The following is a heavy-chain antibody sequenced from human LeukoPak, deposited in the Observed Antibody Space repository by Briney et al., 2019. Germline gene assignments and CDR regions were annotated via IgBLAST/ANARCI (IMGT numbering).Heavy chain of an antibody. CDR3: ARDVGDGSTIPYFDY. CDR1: GGTFSSYA. D-gene: IGHD5-24*01. J-gene: IGHJ4*02. V-gene: IGHV1-69*05. CDR2: IIPIFGTA. Sequence: SVKVSCKASGGTFSSYAISWVRQAPGQGLEWTGGIIPIFGTANYAQKFQGRVTITTDESTSTAYMELSSLRSEDTAVYYCARDVGDGSTIPYFDYWGQGTLVTVSS.